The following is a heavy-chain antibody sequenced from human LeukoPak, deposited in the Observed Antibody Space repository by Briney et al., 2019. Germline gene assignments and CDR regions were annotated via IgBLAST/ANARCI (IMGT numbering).Heavy chain of an antibody. CDR1: GGTFSSYA. CDR2: IIPIFGTA. D-gene: IGHD2-2*01. V-gene: IGHV1-69*13. J-gene: IGHJ4*02. CDR3: ARVNIVVVPAASHHSYYFDY. Sequence: GASVKVSCKASGGTFSSYAISWVRQAPGQGLEWMGGIIPIFGTANYAQKFQGRVTITADESTSTAYMELSSLRSEDTAVYYCARVNIVVVPAASHHSYYFDYWGQGTLVTVSS.